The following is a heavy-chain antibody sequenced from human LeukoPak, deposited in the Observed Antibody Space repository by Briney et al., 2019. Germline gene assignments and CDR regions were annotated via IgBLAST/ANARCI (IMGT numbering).Heavy chain of an antibody. CDR2: ISGSGAYT. J-gene: IGHJ4*02. Sequence: GGSLRLSCAASGFSFSSYAMSWVRQAPGKGLEWVSTISGSGAYTYYADSVKGRFTISRDNSKNTLYLQMNSLRTEDTALYYCAKDPMATMRTFDYWGQGTLVTVSS. D-gene: IGHD5-24*01. CDR3: AKDPMATMRTFDY. V-gene: IGHV3-23*01. CDR1: GFSFSSYA.